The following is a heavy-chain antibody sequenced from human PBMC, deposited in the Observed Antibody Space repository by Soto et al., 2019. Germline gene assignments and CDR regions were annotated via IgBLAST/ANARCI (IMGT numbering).Heavy chain of an antibody. V-gene: IGHV3-66*01. CDR1: GFTVSSNY. D-gene: IGHD5-18*01. CDR3: ARGYSYTQPVFDY. J-gene: IGHJ4*02. CDR2: LYSGGST. Sequence: PGGSLRLSCAASGFTVSSNYMSWVRQAPGKGLEWVSVLYSGGSTYYADSVKGRFTISRGNSKNTLYLQMNSLRAEDTAVYYCARGYSYTQPVFDYWGLGTLVTV.